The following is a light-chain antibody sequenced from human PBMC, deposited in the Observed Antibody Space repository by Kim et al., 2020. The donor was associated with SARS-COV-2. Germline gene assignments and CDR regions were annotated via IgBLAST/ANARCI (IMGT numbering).Light chain of an antibody. J-gene: IGKJ4*01. V-gene: IGKV3-15*01. CDR1: QSVSSN. CDR2: GAS. CDR3: QQYNNWLT. Sequence: SVSPGERVTLSCRASQSVSSNLAWYQQKPGQAPRLLIDGASTRATGIPARFSGSGSGTELTLTISSLQSEDFAVYYCQQYNNWLTFGGGTKVDIK.